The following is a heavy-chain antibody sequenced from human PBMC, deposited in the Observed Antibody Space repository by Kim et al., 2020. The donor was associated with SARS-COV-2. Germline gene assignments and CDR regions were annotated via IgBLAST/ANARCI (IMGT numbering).Heavy chain of an antibody. V-gene: IGHV1-69*13. Sequence: SVKVSCKASGGTFSSYAISWVRQAPGQGLEWMGGIIPIFGTANYAQKFQGRDTITADESTSTAYMELSSLRSEDTALYYCAIFGYSYGHYFDYWGQGTLVTVSS. CDR3: AIFGYSYGHYFDY. CDR1: GGTFSSYA. J-gene: IGHJ4*02. CDR2: IIPIFGTA. D-gene: IGHD5-18*01.